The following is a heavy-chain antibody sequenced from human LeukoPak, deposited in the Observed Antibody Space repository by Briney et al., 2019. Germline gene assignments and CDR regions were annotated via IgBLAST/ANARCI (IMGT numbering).Heavy chain of an antibody. J-gene: IGHJ4*02. D-gene: IGHD3-16*01. Sequence: SETLSLTCTVSGGSIGSYYLSWIRQPPGKGLEWIGYIYYSGSTNYNPSLKSRVTIAVDTSKNQFSLQLSSVTAADTAVYYCARGAPRGIDYWGQGTLVTVSS. CDR2: IYYSGST. CDR1: GGSIGSYY. V-gene: IGHV4-59*01. CDR3: ARGAPRGIDY.